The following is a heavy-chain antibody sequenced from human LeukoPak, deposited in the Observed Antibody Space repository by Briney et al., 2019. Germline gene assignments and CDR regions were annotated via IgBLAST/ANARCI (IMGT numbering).Heavy chain of an antibody. CDR2: VNPNSGGT. J-gene: IGHJ4*02. V-gene: IGHV1-2*02. CDR1: GYTFTGYY. CDR3: ARVAVAGTFEYYFDY. Sequence: ASVKVSCKASGYTFTGYYIQWGRQAPGQGLEWMGWVNPNSGGTKYAQKFQGRVTMTRDTSISTAYVELSRLRSDDTAIYCCARVAVAGTFEYYFDYWGQGSLVIVSS. D-gene: IGHD6-19*01.